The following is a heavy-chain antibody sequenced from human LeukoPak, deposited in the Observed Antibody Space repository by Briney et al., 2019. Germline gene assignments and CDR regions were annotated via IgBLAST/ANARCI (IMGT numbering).Heavy chain of an antibody. CDR3: ARKYDFWSGFNH. CDR1: GGSISSSNW. D-gene: IGHD3-3*01. CDR2: IYHSGST. V-gene: IGHV4-4*02. Sequence: PSGTLSLTCAVSGGSISSSNWWSWVRQPPGKGLEWIGEIYHSGSTYYNPSLKSRVTISVDRSKNQFSLKLSSVTAADTAVYYCARKYDFWSGFNHWGQGTLVTVSS. J-gene: IGHJ5*02.